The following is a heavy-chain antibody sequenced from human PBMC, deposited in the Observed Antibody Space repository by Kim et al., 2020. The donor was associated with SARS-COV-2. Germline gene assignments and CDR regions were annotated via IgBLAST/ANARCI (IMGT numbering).Heavy chain of an antibody. V-gene: IGHV5-51*01. J-gene: IGHJ3*02. CDR3: ARLGVGSGKDAFDI. D-gene: IGHD3-10*01. Sequence: SPSFQSQVTISADKSDSTAYLQWSSLKASDTAMYYCARLGVGSGKDAFDIWGQGTMVTVSS.